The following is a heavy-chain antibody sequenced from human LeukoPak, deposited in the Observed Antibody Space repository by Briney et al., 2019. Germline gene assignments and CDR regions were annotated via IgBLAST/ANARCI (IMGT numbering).Heavy chain of an antibody. V-gene: IGHV4-4*09. Sequence: SETLSLTCTVSGGSTSSYYWSWIRQPPGKGLEWIGYIYTSGSTNYNPSLKSRVTISVDTSKNQFSLKLSSVTAADTAVYYCARLAMVRGVIRATYYYYMDVWGKGTTVTVSS. CDR1: GGSTSSYY. J-gene: IGHJ6*03. CDR3: ARLAMVRGVIRATYYYYMDV. CDR2: IYTSGST. D-gene: IGHD3-10*01.